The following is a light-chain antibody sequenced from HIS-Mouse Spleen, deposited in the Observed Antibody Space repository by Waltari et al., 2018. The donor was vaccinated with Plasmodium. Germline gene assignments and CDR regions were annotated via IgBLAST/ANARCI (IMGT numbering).Light chain of an antibody. V-gene: IGLV2-8*01. CDR3: SSYAGSNNLV. CDR1: SSDVGGYNY. J-gene: IGLJ2*01. CDR2: EVS. Sequence: QSALTQPPSASGSPGQSVTISCTGTSSDVGGYNYVSWYQQHPGKAPKPMIYEVSKRPSWVPYRFSGSKSGNTASLTVSGLQAEDEADYYCSSYAGSNNLVFGGGTKLTVL.